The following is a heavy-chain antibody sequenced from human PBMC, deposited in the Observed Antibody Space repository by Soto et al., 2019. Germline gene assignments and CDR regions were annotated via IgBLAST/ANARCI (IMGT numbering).Heavy chain of an antibody. Sequence: EVQLVESGGGLVQPGGSLRLSCAASGFTFSSYSMNWVRQAPGKGREWVSYISSSSSTIYYADSVKGRFTISRDNAKNPLYLQMNSLRDADTAVYYCARSYGYYYYYGMAVWGQGTTVTVSS. J-gene: IGHJ6*02. CDR1: GFTFSSYS. CDR2: ISSSSSTI. D-gene: IGHD3-16*01. CDR3: ARSYGYYYYYGMAV. V-gene: IGHV3-48*02.